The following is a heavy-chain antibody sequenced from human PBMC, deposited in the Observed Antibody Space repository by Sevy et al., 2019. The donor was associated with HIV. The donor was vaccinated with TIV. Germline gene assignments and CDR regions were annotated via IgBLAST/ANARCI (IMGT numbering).Heavy chain of an antibody. CDR3: AKDFTGYNGMDV. J-gene: IGHJ6*02. Sequence: GGSLRLSCAASGLTFSNYVMSWVRQAPGKGLEWLSVISGSSGTTYAAESVKGRFTISRDNSKNTLYLHMSSLGAEDTAVYYCAKDFTGYNGMDVWGQGTKVTVSS. D-gene: IGHD3-9*01. CDR2: ISGSSGTT. CDR1: GLTFSNYV. V-gene: IGHV3-23*01.